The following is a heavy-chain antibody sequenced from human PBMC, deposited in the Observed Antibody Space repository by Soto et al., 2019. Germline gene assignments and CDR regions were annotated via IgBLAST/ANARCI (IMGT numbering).Heavy chain of an antibody. CDR1: GFTFSTKW. J-gene: IGHJ4*02. Sequence: EVQLVESGGGLVQPGGSLRLSCAASGFTFSTKWMSWVRQTPERGLEWVATIKPDGSETYYVDSEKGRFTISRDNAKSSLFLQMDSLRAEDTALYYCASYHPFDYWGQGTLVTVSP. CDR3: ASYHPFDY. D-gene: IGHD3-16*02. CDR2: IKPDGSET. V-gene: IGHV3-7*03.